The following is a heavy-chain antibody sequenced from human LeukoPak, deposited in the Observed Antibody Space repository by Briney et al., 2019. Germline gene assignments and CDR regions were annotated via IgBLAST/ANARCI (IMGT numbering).Heavy chain of an antibody. Sequence: PSETLSLTCAVYGGSFSNYYWGWIRQPPGRGLEWIGEINDSGRTNYNPSLMSRVTVSVDTSKNQFSLRLTSVTATDTAVYYCARRWNYGRNYYIDVWGNGATVSVSS. V-gene: IGHV4-34*01. J-gene: IGHJ6*03. CDR1: GGSFSNYY. D-gene: IGHD1-7*01. CDR2: INDSGRT. CDR3: ARRWNYGRNYYIDV.